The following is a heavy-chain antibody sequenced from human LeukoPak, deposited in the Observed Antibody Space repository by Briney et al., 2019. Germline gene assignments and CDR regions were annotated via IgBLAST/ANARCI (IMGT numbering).Heavy chain of an antibody. CDR2: THKSGST. J-gene: IGHJ6*03. CDR1: GGSISTYF. D-gene: IGHD4-17*01. Sequence: PSETLSLTCSVSGGSISTYFWSWIRQPPGKGLEWIGFTHKSGSTNHNPSLRGRVTISIDTSKNQVSLRLRSVTAADTAVYYCAREYGDFYMDVWGKGTTVTVSS. CDR3: AREYGDFYMDV. V-gene: IGHV4-59*01.